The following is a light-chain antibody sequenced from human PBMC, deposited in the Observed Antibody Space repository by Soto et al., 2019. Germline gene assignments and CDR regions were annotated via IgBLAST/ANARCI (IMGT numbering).Light chain of an antibody. V-gene: IGKV1-39*01. J-gene: IGKJ3*01. CDR2: GAS. CDR1: QTITNY. Sequence: DIQMTQSPYSLSASVGDRVTIACRASQTITNYLNWYQQKSGRAPRLLIFGASNLQTGVPPRFSGRGFGTNFSLTISSLQPEEFASYYCHQSYSTPLTFGPGTKVDI. CDR3: HQSYSTPLT.